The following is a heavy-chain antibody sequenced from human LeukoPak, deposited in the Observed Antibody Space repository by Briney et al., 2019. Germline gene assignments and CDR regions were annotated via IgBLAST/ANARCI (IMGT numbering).Heavy chain of an antibody. CDR3: ARVAGVQFSIVVVVAATLGNYGWFDP. J-gene: IGHJ5*02. D-gene: IGHD2-15*01. CDR1: GYTFTSYG. V-gene: IGHV1-18*01. Sequence: GASVKVSCKASGYTFTSYGISWVRQAPGQGLEWMGWISAYNGNTNYAQKLQGRVTMTTDTSTSTAYMELRSLRSDDTAVYYCARVAGVQFSIVVVVAATLGNYGWFDPWGQGTLVTVSS. CDR2: ISAYNGNT.